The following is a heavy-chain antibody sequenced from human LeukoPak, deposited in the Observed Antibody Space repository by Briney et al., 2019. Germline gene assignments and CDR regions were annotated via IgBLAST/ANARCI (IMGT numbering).Heavy chain of an antibody. V-gene: IGHV3-23*01. J-gene: IGHJ6*02. Sequence: GGSLRLSCGASGFTFSSYAMSWVRQAPGKGLEWVSAISGSGGSTYYADSVKGRFTISRDNSKNTLYLQMNSLRAEDTALYHCARNNGMDVWGQGTTVIVSS. CDR1: GFTFSSYA. CDR3: ARNNGMDV. CDR2: ISGSGGST.